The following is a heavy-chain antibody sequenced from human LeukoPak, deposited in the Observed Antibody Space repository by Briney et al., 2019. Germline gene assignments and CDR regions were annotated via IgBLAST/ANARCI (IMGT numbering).Heavy chain of an antibody. CDR1: GGTFSSYF. J-gene: IGHJ5*02. Sequence: ASVKVSCKASGGTFSSYFIHWVRPAPGQGLEGMGWANPYSGATNYDQNFQGRVTMTRDTSINTAYMALNRMQSDDTAVYYCARENFPGSGSAKWFGPWGQGTLVTVS. CDR2: ANPYSGAT. D-gene: IGHD3-10*01. V-gene: IGHV1-2*02. CDR3: ARENFPGSGSAKWFGP.